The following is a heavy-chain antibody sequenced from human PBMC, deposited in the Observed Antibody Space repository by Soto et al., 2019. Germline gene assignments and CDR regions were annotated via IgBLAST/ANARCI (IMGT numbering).Heavy chain of an antibody. Sequence: EVQVVESGGGPVKPGGSLRLSCAASGFTFSTYTMTWVRQAPGTGLQWVSSISISSSYRYYADAVTGRFTISRDNAKNALYLQMNFRRAEDTAVSYCAGLPSYWGNNCSADYGGQGTLVTVSS. D-gene: IGHD1-1*01. J-gene: IGHJ4*02. V-gene: IGHV3-21*06. CDR1: GFTFSTYT. CDR3: AGLPSYWGNNCSADY. CDR2: ISISSSYR.